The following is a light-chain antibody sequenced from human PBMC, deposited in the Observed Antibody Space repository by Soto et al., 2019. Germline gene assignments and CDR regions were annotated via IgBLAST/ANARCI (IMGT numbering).Light chain of an antibody. Sequence: AIQGTQSPSSLSASVGDRVAISCRASQDIRNTLAWYQQKPGEAPKLLIFAASNLQSGVPSRFSGSGSVTDFTLAITGLQPEDFATYYCLQYYNFSWTFGQGTKVDIK. CDR2: AAS. CDR3: LQYYNFSWT. J-gene: IGKJ1*01. V-gene: IGKV1-6*01. CDR1: QDIRNT.